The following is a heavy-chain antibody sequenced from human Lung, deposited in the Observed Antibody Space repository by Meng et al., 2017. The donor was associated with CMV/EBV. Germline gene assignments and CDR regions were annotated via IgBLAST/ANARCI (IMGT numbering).Heavy chain of an antibody. CDR3: AGPDDMGSSPHDPFDM. CDR2: ISYTGYI. CDR1: GASISSNY. V-gene: IGHV4-59*01. Sequence: GSLRLXXTVSGASISSNYWSWSRRPPGKGLEYIGSISYTGYIEYNPSLKGRVTISLDTSKNHFSLKLTSVTAADTAMYYCAGPDDMGSSPHDPFDMWGQRXMVTVSS. J-gene: IGHJ3*02. D-gene: IGHD1-1*01.